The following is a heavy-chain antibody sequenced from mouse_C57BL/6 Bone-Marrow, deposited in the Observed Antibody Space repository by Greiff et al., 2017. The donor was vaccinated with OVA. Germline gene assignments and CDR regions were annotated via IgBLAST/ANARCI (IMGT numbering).Heavy chain of an antibody. Sequence: VHLVESGPGLVQPSQSLSITCTVSGFSLTSYGVHWVRQSPGKGLEWLGVIWRGGSTDYNAAFMSRLSITKDNSKSQVFFKMNSLQADDTAIYYCAKNRQRWFLYAMDYWGQGTSVTVSS. V-gene: IGHV2-5*01. J-gene: IGHJ4*01. CDR3: AKNRQRWFLYAMDY. D-gene: IGHD2-3*01. CDR2: IWRGGST. CDR1: GFSLTSYG.